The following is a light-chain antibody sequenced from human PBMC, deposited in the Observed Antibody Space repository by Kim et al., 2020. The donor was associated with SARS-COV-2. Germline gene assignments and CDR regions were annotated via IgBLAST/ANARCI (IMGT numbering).Light chain of an antibody. J-gene: IGLJ3*02. CDR2: EVT. V-gene: IGLV2-23*02. CDR1: SSDVGNYNF. CDR3: CSFAGSITWV. Sequence: QSALTQPASVSGSPGQSITISCTGTSSDVGNYNFVSWYQQHPGKAPKLMIYEVTKRPSGVSNRFSGSKSGNTASLTISGLQAEDEADYYCCSFAGSITWVFGGGTKLTVL.